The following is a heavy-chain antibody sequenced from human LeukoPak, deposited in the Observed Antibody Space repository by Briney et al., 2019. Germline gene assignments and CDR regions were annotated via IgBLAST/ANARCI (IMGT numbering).Heavy chain of an antibody. CDR3: DKEAPCSGGSCYSRFFDY. CDR1: GFTFSSYW. V-gene: IGHV3-74*01. Sequence: GGSLRLSCAASGFTFSSYWMHWVRQAPGKGLVWVSHIKSNGSSTNYADSVKGRFTISRDNAKNTLYLQMNSLRAEATAVYYYDKEAPCSGGSCYSRFFDYWGQGTLVTVSS. D-gene: IGHD2-15*01. J-gene: IGHJ4*02. CDR2: IKSNGSST.